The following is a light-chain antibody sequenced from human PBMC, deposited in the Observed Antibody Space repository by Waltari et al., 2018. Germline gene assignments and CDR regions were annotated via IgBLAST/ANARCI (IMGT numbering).Light chain of an antibody. CDR1: SRDVGGYNL. J-gene: IGLJ3*02. CDR2: EVN. CDR3: SSFAGRDNFGV. V-gene: IGLV2-8*01. Sequence: QSALTQPPSAAGSPGQSVTISCTGTSRDVGGYNLVSWYQHHPGKAPKHLIYEVNKRPSGVPDRFSGSKSGNTASLTVSGLQVEDEGDYYCSSFAGRDNFGVFGGGTKLTVL.